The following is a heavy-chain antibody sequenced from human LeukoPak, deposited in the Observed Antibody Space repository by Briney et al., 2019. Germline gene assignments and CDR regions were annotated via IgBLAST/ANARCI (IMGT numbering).Heavy chain of an antibody. CDR3: ATGRSHSPYYYADSGFDS. V-gene: IGHV1-2*02. Sequence: ASVKVSCKASGYTFTGYYMHWVRQAPGQGLEWMGWIDPNSGGTNYARKFEGRVTMTRDTSISTAYMELSSLRSEDTAIYYCATGRSHSPYYYADSGFDSWGQGTLVTVSS. D-gene: IGHD3-16*01. CDR2: IDPNSGGT. J-gene: IGHJ4*02. CDR1: GYTFTGYY.